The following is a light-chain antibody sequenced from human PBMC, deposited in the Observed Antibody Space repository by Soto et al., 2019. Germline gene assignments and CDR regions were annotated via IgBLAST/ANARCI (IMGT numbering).Light chain of an antibody. CDR3: ATWDDSLNGTWV. CDR1: SSNIGSNT. J-gene: IGLJ3*02. Sequence: QSVLTQPPSASGTPGQRVTISCSGSSSNIGSNTVNWYQQFPGTAPKLLIYSNNQRPSGVPDRCSGSKSGTSASLAISGLQSEDEADYYCATWDDSLNGTWVFGGGTKLTVL. CDR2: SNN. V-gene: IGLV1-44*01.